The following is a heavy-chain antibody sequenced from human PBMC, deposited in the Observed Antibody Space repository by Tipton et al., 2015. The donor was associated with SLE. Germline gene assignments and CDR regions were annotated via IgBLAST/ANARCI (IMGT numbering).Heavy chain of an antibody. CDR2: IYYSGST. CDR3: ARGDLKDAFDI. V-gene: IGHV4-59*11. Sequence: TLSLTCTVSGGSISSHYWSWIRQPPGKGLEWIGYIYYSGSTNYNPSLKSRVTISVDTSKNQFSLKLSSVTAADTAVYYCARGDLKDAFDIWGQGTMVTVSS. J-gene: IGHJ3*02. CDR1: GGSISSHY. D-gene: IGHD3-3*01.